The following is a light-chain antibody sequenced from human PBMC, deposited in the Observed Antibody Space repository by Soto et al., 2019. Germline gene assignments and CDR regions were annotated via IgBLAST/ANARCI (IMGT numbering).Light chain of an antibody. CDR3: ETWDSNTVV. CDR1: SGHSSYI. Sequence: QLVLTQSSSASASLGSSVKLTCTLSSGHSSYIIAWHQQQPGKAPRYLMKLEGSGSYNKGSGVPDRFSGSSSGADRYLTISNLQSEDKADYYCETWDSNTVVFGGGTKLTVL. CDR2: LEGSGSY. V-gene: IGLV4-60*03. J-gene: IGLJ2*01.